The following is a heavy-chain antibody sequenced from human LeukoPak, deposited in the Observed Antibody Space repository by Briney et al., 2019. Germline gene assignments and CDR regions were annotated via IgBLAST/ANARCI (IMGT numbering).Heavy chain of an antibody. CDR1: GCSFRSYA. D-gene: IGHD6-25*01. Sequence: GGSLRHSCVGSGCSFRSYAMNWARQARGRGVEGVSGISGSGDTTYHADSVKGRLTISTENSKNTLYLEMNSLRPDDTAIYFCAQGTGYSSAPPKFYSYMDVWGKGNTVTASS. V-gene: IGHV3-23*01. CDR3: AQGTGYSSAPPKFYSYMDV. CDR2: ISGSGDTT. J-gene: IGHJ6*03.